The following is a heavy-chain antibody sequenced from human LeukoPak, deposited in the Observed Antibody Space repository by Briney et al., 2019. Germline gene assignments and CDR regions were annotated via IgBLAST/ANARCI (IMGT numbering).Heavy chain of an antibody. CDR3: AKLQGITMIVALDY. J-gene: IGHJ4*02. CDR2: NSGSRGST. CDR1: AFTFSSFA. D-gene: IGHD3-22*01. V-gene: IGHV3-23*01. Sequence: PGQSRRLSCVAFAFTFSSFAMSCVRQAPRKGLEWVSANSGSRGSTYYEDPVKDRFTISRDNSKNTLYLQMNSLRAEDTAGYYCAKLQGITMIVALDYWGQGTLVTVS.